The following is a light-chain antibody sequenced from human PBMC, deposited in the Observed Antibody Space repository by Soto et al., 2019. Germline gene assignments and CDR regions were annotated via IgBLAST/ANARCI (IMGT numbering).Light chain of an antibody. Sequence: EIVMTQSPDTLSVSPGERATLPCRASQSVSSNLAWYQQKPGQAPRLLIYDASTRAPGFPARFSGSGSGTEFTLTISSLQSEDFAVYYCHHYNSWPYTFGQGTKVDIK. J-gene: IGKJ2*01. V-gene: IGKV3-15*01. CDR2: DAS. CDR1: QSVSSN. CDR3: HHYNSWPYT.